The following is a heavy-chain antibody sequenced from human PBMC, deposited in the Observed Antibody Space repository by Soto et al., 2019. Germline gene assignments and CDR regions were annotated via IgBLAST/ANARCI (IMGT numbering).Heavy chain of an antibody. V-gene: IGHV1-2*02. Sequence: QVQLVQSGAEVKKPGASVKVSCKASGYTFTGYYMHWVRQAPGQGLEWMGWINPNSGGTNYAQKFQGRVTITRDTSISTAYRELSRLRSDDRAVYYCARDREKAGIPVYGVVMYKGIDYWGQGTLVTVSS. CDR1: GYTFTGYY. D-gene: IGHD3-3*01. CDR2: INPNSGGT. CDR3: ARDREKAGIPVYGVVMYKGIDY. J-gene: IGHJ4*02.